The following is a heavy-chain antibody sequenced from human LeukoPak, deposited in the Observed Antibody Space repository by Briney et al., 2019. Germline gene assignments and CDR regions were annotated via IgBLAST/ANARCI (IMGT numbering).Heavy chain of an antibody. CDR3: ARDTITGTWAFDY. D-gene: IGHD1/OR15-1a*01. V-gene: IGHV1-18*01. CDR1: GYTSTSYG. J-gene: IGHJ4*02. Sequence: ASVKVSCKASGYTSTSYGISWVRQAPGQGLEWMGWISAYNGNTNYAQKLQGRVTMTTDTSTSTAYMELSSLRSEDTAVYYCARDTITGTWAFDYWGQGTLVTVSS. CDR2: ISAYNGNT.